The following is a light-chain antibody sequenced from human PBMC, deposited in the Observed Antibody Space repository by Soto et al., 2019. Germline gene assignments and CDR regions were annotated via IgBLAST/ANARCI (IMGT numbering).Light chain of an antibody. CDR1: QSVGRNF. Sequence: EIVLTQSPGTLSVSPGERATLSCRASQSVGRNFLAWYQQKPGQAPRLLIHGASSRATGIPDRVSGSGSETDFTLTISRLEPEDFAVYYCQQYASSPLTFGGGTKVETK. CDR3: QQYASSPLT. V-gene: IGKV3-20*01. CDR2: GAS. J-gene: IGKJ4*01.